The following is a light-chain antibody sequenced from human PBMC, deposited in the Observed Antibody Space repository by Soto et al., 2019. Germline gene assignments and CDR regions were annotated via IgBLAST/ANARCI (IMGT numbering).Light chain of an antibody. CDR2: DAS. V-gene: IGKV1-5*01. CDR3: QQYSTYPLT. J-gene: IGKJ4*01. Sequence: DIQMTQSPSTLSASIGDRVTITCRASQSITTFLAWYQQKPGKAPQILIYDASKLEPGVPSRLSGGVSGTEFTLTISSLQPDDFATYDCQQYSTYPLTFGGGTWVEIK. CDR1: QSITTF.